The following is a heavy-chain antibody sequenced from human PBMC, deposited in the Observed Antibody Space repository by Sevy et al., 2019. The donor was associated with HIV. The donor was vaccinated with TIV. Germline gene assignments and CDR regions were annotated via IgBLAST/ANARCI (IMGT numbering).Heavy chain of an antibody. CDR2: IYYSGST. Sequence: SETLSLTCTVSGGSISSSSYYWGWIRQPPGKGLEWIGSIYYSGSTYYNPSLKSRVTISVDTSKNQFSLRLSSVTAADTAVYYCARHIGGGNYYDSSGYYPGNWFDPWGQGTLVTVSS. J-gene: IGHJ5*02. CDR3: ARHIGGGNYYDSSGYYPGNWFDP. V-gene: IGHV4-39*01. D-gene: IGHD3-22*01. CDR1: GGSISSSSYY.